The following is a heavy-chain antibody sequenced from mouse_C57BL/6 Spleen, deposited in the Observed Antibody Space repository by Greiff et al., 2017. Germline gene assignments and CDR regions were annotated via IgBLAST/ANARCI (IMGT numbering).Heavy chain of an antibody. CDR1: GFTFSSST. Sequence: EVKLMESGGGLVKPGGSLKLSCAASGFTFSSSTMSWVRQTPEKRLEWVATISGGGGNTYYPDSVKGRFTISRDNAKNTLYLQMSSLRSEDTALYYCARGNITTVPTWFAYWGQGTLVTVSA. V-gene: IGHV5-9*01. J-gene: IGHJ3*01. CDR2: ISGGGGNT. D-gene: IGHD1-1*01. CDR3: ARGNITTVPTWFAY.